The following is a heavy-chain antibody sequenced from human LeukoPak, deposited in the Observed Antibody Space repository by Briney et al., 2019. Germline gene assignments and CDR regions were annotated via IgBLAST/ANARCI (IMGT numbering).Heavy chain of an antibody. V-gene: IGHV4-39*07. CDR3: ARWSPSHSEVWSGLGNNWFDP. Sequence: SETLSLTCSVSGGSISSRSDYWGWIRQPPGKGLEWIGSLYYSGITYYNPSLKSRVTISIDTSKNQISLKLNSVTAADTAVYYCARWSPSHSEVWSGLGNNWFDPWGQGTLVTVSS. J-gene: IGHJ5*02. D-gene: IGHD3-3*01. CDR2: LYYSGIT. CDR1: GGSISSRSDY.